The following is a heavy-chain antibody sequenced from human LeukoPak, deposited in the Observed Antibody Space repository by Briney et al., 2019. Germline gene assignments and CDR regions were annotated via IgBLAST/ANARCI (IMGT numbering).Heavy chain of an antibody. CDR3: VKDRLQYRSAEYFQH. CDR2: ISSNGGST. CDR1: GFTFSSYA. J-gene: IGHJ1*01. V-gene: IGHV3-64D*06. D-gene: IGHD4-11*01. Sequence: HPGRSLRLSCAASGFTFSSYAMHWVRQAPGKGLEYVSAISSNGGSTYYADSVKGRFTISRDNSKNTLYLQMSSLRAEDTAVYYCVKDRLQYRSAEYFQHWGQGTLVTVSS.